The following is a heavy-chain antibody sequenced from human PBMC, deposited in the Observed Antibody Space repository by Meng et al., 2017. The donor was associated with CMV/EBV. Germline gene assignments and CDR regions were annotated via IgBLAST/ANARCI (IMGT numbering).Heavy chain of an antibody. J-gene: IGHJ5*02. Sequence: GESLKISCAASGFTFSSYWMSWVRQAPGKGLEWVANIKQDGSDKYYVDSVKGRFTISRDNAKNSLYLQMNSLRAEDTAVYYCARGYNWFDPWGQGTLVTVSS. V-gene: IGHV3-7*01. CDR3: ARGYNWFDP. CDR2: IKQDGSDK. CDR1: GFTFSSYW.